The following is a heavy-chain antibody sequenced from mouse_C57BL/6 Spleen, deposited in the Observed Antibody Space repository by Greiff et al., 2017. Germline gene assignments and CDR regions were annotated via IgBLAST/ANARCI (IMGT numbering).Heavy chain of an antibody. CDR3: ARGTGGNYFDY. J-gene: IGHJ2*01. Sequence: EVKVVESGGGLVKPGGSLKLSCAASGFTFSSYTMSWVRQTPEKRLEWVATISGGGGNTYYPDSVKGRFTISRDNAKNTLYLQMSSLRSEDTALYYCARGTGGNYFDYWGQGTTLTVSS. V-gene: IGHV5-9*01. CDR1: GFTFSSYT. CDR2: ISGGGGNT. D-gene: IGHD4-1*01.